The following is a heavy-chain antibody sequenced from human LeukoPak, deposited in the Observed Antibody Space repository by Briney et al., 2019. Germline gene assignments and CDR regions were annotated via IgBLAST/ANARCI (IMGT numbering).Heavy chain of an antibody. Sequence: ASETLSLTCSIYGGSFSGYYWSWIRQPPGKRLEWIGEINHGGGTNYNPSLKSRVTISLDTSKTLFSLKLSSVTAADTAVYYCARGPDSSSSYWGQGTLVTVSS. CDR3: ARGPDSSSSY. V-gene: IGHV4-34*01. CDR2: INHGGGT. CDR1: GGSFSGYY. D-gene: IGHD6-13*01. J-gene: IGHJ4*02.